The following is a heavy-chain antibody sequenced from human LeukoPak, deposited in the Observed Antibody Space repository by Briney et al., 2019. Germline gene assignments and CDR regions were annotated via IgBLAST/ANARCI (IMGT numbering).Heavy chain of an antibody. V-gene: IGHV4-39*07. CDR2: IYYSGST. CDR3: ARGSSVDTAPRGIVDY. CDR1: GGSISSSSYC. D-gene: IGHD5-18*01. Sequence: KVSETLSLTCTVSGGSISSSSYCWGWLRQPPGKGLEGIGSIYYSGSTYYNPSLKSRVTISEDTSKNQFSLKLSSVTAADTAVYYCARGSSVDTAPRGIVDYWGQGTLVTVSS. J-gene: IGHJ4*02.